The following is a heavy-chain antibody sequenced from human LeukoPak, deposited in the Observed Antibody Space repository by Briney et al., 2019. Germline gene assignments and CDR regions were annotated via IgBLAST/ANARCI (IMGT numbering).Heavy chain of an antibody. V-gene: IGHV7-4-1*02. D-gene: IGHD3-22*01. CDR1: GYIFTGYA. J-gene: IGHJ6*02. CDR2: INTNTGNP. Sequence: ASVKVSCKASGYIFTGYALNWVRQAPGQGLEWMGWINTNTGNPTYAQGVTGRFVFSLDTSVRTAYLQISSLETEDTATYYCARNMHYHESSGYYSVNYDGMDVWGQGTTVTDAS. CDR3: ARNMHYHESSGYYSVNYDGMDV.